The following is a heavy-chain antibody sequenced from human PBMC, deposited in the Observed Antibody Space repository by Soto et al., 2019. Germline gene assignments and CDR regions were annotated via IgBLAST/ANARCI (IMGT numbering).Heavy chain of an antibody. V-gene: IGHV3-30-3*01. CDR1: GFTFSSYA. J-gene: IGHJ6*02. CDR2: ISYDGSNK. Sequence: GGSLRLSCAASGFTFSSYAMHWVRQAPGKGLEWVAVISYDGSNKYYADSVKGRFTISRDNSKNTLYLQMNSLRAEDTAVYYCARDINYSGYSAYYYYGMDVWGQGTTVTVSS. CDR3: ARDINYSGYSAYYYYGMDV. D-gene: IGHD5-12*01.